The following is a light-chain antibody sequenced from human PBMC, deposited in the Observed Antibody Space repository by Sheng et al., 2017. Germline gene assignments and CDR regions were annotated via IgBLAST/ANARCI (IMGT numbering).Light chain of an antibody. CDR1: QSVNSD. Sequence: EIVLTQSPGTLSLSPGERATLSCRASQSVNSDYLAWYQHKPGQAPRLLIYGASTRATGIPDRFSGRGSGTEFTLTISSLQSEDFGVYYCQQYNDWHLFGGGTKVEIK. CDR3: QQYNDWHL. V-gene: IGKV3D-15*01. CDR2: GAS. J-gene: IGKJ4*01.